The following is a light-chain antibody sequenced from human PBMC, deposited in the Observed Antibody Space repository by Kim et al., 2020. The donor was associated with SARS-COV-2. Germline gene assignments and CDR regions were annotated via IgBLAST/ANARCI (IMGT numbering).Light chain of an antibody. Sequence: ASVGDRVTITCRASQDINRFLAWFQQKPGKVPKRLIYHASTVQSGVPSGFSGSGSGTEFSLTISSLQPEDFATYYCLQHKSYPYSFGQGTQLEI. J-gene: IGKJ2*03. CDR1: QDINRF. V-gene: IGKV1-17*03. CDR3: LQHKSYPYS. CDR2: HAS.